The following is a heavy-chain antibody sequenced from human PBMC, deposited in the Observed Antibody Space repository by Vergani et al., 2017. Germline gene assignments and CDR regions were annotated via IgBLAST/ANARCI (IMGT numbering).Heavy chain of an antibody. D-gene: IGHD6-19*01. CDR3: ARHSTVEWLVKLGWIDP. V-gene: IGHV4-39*01. CDR1: GASIRSSNYY. J-gene: IGHJ5*02. CDR2: IYYSGST. Sequence: QLQLQESGPGLVKPSATLSLTCSVSGASIRSSNYYWGWIRQPPGKGLEWIASIYYSGSTYYNPSLKSRLTISVDTSKNQISLKMSSVTAADTAVYFCARHSTVEWLVKLGWIDPWGQGILVTVSS.